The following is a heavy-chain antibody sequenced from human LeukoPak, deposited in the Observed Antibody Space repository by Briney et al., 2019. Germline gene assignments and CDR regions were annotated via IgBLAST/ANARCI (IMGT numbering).Heavy chain of an antibody. D-gene: IGHD4-23*01. Sequence: ASVKVSCKTSGYTFTELSMQWVRQAPGKGLEWMGGFDPEEGETIYAQKFQGRATMTADTSTDTAYMELSSLRSEDTAVYYCARMTTVVTLDAFDIWGQGTMVTVSS. CDR1: GYTFTELS. J-gene: IGHJ3*02. V-gene: IGHV1-24*01. CDR3: ARMTTVVTLDAFDI. CDR2: FDPEEGET.